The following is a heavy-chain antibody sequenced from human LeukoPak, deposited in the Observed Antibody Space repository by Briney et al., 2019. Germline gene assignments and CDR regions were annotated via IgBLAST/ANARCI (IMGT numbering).Heavy chain of an antibody. CDR2: ISGNGGST. Sequence: GGSLRLSCAASGFTFSTYAMSWVRQPPGKGLEWVSSISGNGGSTYYAASVKGPFTISRDNSKNTLYLQIKSLRAEDTAVYYCAKPPPDSSSWLFDYWGQGTLVTVSS. J-gene: IGHJ4*02. CDR1: GFTFSTYA. CDR3: AKPPPDSSSWLFDY. V-gene: IGHV3-23*01. D-gene: IGHD6-13*01.